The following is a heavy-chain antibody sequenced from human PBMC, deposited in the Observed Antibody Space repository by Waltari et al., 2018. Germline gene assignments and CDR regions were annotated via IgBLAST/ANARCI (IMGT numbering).Heavy chain of an antibody. CDR1: GFTFSSYA. Sequence: EVRLVESGGGLVQPGGSLRLSCATSGFTFSSYAMSWVRQAPGKGLEWVSSISAGGVATYYADSVKGRFTISRDISKNTLCLQVNSLRADDTAVYYCTKRGDYYYYGMAVWGQGTTVTVSS. V-gene: IGHV3-23*04. CDR2: ISAGGVAT. J-gene: IGHJ6*02. CDR3: TKRGDYYYYGMAV.